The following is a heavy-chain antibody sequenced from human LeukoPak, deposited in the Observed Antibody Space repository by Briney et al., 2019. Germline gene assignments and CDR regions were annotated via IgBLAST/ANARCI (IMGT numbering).Heavy chain of an antibody. J-gene: IGHJ4*02. CDR1: GFTVSSNY. CDR2: IYSGGST. V-gene: IGHV3-53*01. Sequence: GGSLRLSCAASGFTVSSNYMSWVRQAPGKGLEWVSVIYSGGSTYYAASVTGRFTISRENSKNTLYLQMNRLTAEETAVYYCASLTYSASFDYWGQGTLVTVSS. D-gene: IGHD2-21*01. CDR3: ASLTYSASFDY.